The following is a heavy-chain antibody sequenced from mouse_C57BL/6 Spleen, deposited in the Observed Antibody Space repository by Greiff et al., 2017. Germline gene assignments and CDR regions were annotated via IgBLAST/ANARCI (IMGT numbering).Heavy chain of an antibody. CDR1: GYSFTDYN. CDR3: ARWTPSYAMDY. Sequence: VHLQQSGPELVQPGASVRISCKASGYSFTDYNMNWVKQRNGKRLEWIEVINPNYGTTSYNQKFKGKATLTVDQSSSTAYMQLNSLTSEDSALYYCARWTPSYAMDYWGQGTSVTVSA. V-gene: IGHV1-39*01. J-gene: IGHJ4*01. CDR2: INPNYGTT.